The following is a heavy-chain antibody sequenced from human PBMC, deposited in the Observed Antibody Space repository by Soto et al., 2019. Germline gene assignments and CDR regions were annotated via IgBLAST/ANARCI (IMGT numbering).Heavy chain of an antibody. CDR1: GGSVSSNSAA. CDR2: TYYRSKWYN. CDR3: ARQGNIVVVPASPNYYYYMDV. V-gene: IGHV6-1*01. Sequence: SQTLSLTCAISGGSVSSNSAAWNWIRQSPSRGLEWLGRTYYRSKWYNDYAVSVKSRITINPDTSKNQFSLQLNSVTPEDTAVYYCARQGNIVVVPASPNYYYYMDVWGKGTTVTVSS. D-gene: IGHD2-2*01. J-gene: IGHJ6*03.